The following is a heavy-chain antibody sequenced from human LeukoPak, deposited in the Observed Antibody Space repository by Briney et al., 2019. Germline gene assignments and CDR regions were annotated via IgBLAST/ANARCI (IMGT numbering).Heavy chain of an antibody. J-gene: IGHJ6*03. Sequence: GGSLRLSCAASGFTFNNYNMNWVRQAPGRALEWVSSITSSGTYIFYADSVKGRFTISRDNAKNSLYLQMNSLGPEDTAVYYCARDPYSGNYGNYYYYYMDVWGKGTSVTVSS. CDR2: ITSSGTYI. V-gene: IGHV3-21*01. CDR3: ARDPYSGNYGNYYYYYMDV. D-gene: IGHD1-26*01. CDR1: GFTFNNYN.